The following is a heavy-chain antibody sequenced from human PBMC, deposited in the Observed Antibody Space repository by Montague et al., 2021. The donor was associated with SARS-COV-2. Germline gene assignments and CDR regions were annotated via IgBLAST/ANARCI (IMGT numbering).Heavy chain of an antibody. CDR1: GGSITSYY. D-gene: IGHD3-22*01. CDR3: ARHGRFSVIVNTPRGAFDI. J-gene: IGHJ3*02. CDR2: IYYSGST. V-gene: IGHV4-59*08. Sequence: SETLSLTCTVSGGSITSYYWSWIRQPPGKGLEYIGYIYYSGSTNYNPSLKGRVTMSVDTSKNQFSLKLSSVTAAATAVYYCARHGRFSVIVNTPRGAFDIWGQGTMVTVSS.